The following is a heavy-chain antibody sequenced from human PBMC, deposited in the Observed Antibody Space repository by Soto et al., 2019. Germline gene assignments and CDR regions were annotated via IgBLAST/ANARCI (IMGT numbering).Heavy chain of an antibody. Sequence: ASVKVSCKASGYTFTSYGISWVRQAPGQGLEWMGWISAYNGNTNYAQKLQGRVTMTTDTSTSTAYMELRSLRSDDTAVYYCARFKISAIAVAANYNWLDPWGQGTLVTFSS. V-gene: IGHV1-18*01. D-gene: IGHD6-19*01. CDR2: ISAYNGNT. J-gene: IGHJ5*02. CDR1: GYTFTSYG. CDR3: ARFKISAIAVAANYNWLDP.